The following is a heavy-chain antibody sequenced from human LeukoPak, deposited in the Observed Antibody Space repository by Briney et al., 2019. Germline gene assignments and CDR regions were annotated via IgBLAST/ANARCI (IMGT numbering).Heavy chain of an antibody. CDR2: IWYDGSNK. D-gene: IGHD5-12*01. V-gene: IGHV3-33*01. Sequence: PGGSLRLSCAASGFTFSSYGMHWVRQAPGKGLEWVAVIWYDGSNKYYADSVKGRFTISRDNAKNTLYLQMNSLRAEDTAVYFCARGGFSHGFDVWGQGTVVTVSS. J-gene: IGHJ3*01. CDR3: ARGGFSHGFDV. CDR1: GFTFSSYG.